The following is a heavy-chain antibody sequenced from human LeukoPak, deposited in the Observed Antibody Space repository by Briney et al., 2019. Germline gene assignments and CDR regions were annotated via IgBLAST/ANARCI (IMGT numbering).Heavy chain of an antibody. CDR3: AKDSRNFDY. V-gene: IGHV3-23*01. J-gene: IGHJ4*02. CDR2: ISSGGGST. CDR1: GFTVRSNY. Sequence: GGSLGLSCAASGFTVRSNYMTWVRHAPGKGLECVSAISSGGGSTYYTDSVKGRFTISRDNSKNTLFLQMNSLRAEDTAIYYCAKDSRNFDYWGQGTLVTVSS.